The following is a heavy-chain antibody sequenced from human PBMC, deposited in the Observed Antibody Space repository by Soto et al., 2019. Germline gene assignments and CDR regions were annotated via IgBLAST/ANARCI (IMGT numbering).Heavy chain of an antibody. D-gene: IGHD3-3*02. J-gene: IGHJ4*02. CDR2: IYYSGST. CDR3: ARDSMCGSKTHARHVFDY. CDR1: GGSISSGGYY. V-gene: IGHV4-31*03. Sequence: LSETLSLTCTVSGGSISSGGYYWSWIRQHTGKGLEWIGYIYYSGSTYYNPSLKSRVTISVDTSQNQFSLTLTSVTATDTAASHCARDSMCGSKTHARHVFDYWGQGTLVIVSS.